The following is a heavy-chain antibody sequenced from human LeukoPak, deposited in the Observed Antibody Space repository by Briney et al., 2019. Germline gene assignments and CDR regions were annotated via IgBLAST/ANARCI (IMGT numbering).Heavy chain of an antibody. CDR1: GFTFTSCA. D-gene: IGHD3-10*01. Sequence: PGGSLRLSCAASGFTFTSCAMSWVRQAPGKGLEWVSYISDSSSITYYADSVKGRFTISRDNAKNSLSLQLNSLRDEDTAVYFCAKVIRGGYGMDVWGQGTTVTVSS. CDR2: ISDSSSIT. J-gene: IGHJ6*02. CDR3: AKVIRGGYGMDV. V-gene: IGHV3-48*02.